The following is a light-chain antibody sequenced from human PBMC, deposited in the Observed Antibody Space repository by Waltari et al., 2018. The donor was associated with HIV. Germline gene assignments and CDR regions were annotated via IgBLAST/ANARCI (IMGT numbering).Light chain of an antibody. J-gene: IGKJ4*01. Sequence: DIVMTQSPDSLAVSLGARATINCKSSQSVFFSSNKRNYISWYQQKPGQPPKLIIYWASTPHSVVPDRFSGSASGTDFTLSISSLQAEDVAVYFCQQTYTTPPTFGGGTKVEI. CDR1: QSVFFSSNKRNY. CDR3: QQTYTTPPT. V-gene: IGKV4-1*01. CDR2: WAS.